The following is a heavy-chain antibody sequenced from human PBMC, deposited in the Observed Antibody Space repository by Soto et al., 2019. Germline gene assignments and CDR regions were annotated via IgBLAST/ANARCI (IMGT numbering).Heavy chain of an antibody. D-gene: IGHD4-17*01. Sequence: HPGGSLRLSCAASGFTFSSYGMHWVRQAPGKGLEWVAVIWYDGSNKYYADSVKGRFTISRDNSKNTLYLQMNSLRAEDTAVYYCAREGWHGGPFDYWGQGTLVTVSS. CDR1: GFTFSSYG. CDR3: AREGWHGGPFDY. CDR2: IWYDGSNK. J-gene: IGHJ4*02. V-gene: IGHV3-33*01.